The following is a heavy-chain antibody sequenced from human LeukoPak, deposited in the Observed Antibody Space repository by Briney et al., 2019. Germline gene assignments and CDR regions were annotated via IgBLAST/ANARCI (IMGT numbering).Heavy chain of an antibody. D-gene: IGHD5-12*01. CDR2: INPNSGGT. Sequence: ASVKVSCKASGYTFTGYYMHWVRQAPGQGLEWMGWINPNSGGTNYAQKFQGWVTMTRDTSISTAYMELSRLRSDDTAVYYCARDLGGYDSDFDYWGQGTLVTVSS. CDR3: ARDLGGYDSDFDY. J-gene: IGHJ4*02. CDR1: GYTFTGYY. V-gene: IGHV1-2*04.